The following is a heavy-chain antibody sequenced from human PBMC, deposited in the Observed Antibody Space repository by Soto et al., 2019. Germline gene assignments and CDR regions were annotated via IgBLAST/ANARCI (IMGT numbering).Heavy chain of an antibody. CDR1: GYTFTSYD. CDR3: ARYCSGGSCYSGDGFDI. V-gene: IGHV1-8*01. Sequence: QVQLVQSGAEVKKPGASVKVSCKASGYTFTSYDINWVRQATGQGLEWMGWMNPNSGNTGYAQKLQGRVTMTRXXSXSXXYMELSSLRSEDTAVYYCARYCSGGSCYSGDGFDIWGQGTMVTVSS. J-gene: IGHJ3*02. D-gene: IGHD2-15*01. CDR2: MNPNSGNT.